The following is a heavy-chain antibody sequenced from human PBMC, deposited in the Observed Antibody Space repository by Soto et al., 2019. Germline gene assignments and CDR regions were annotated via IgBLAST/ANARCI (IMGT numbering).Heavy chain of an antibody. CDR3: AKGGAAAGMGYFDL. D-gene: IGHD6-13*01. CDR1: GFTFSTYA. J-gene: IGHJ2*01. Sequence: EVQVLESGGGLVQPGGSLRLSCAASGFTFSTYAMSWVRQAPGKGLEWVSGISGSGGSTYYADSVKGRFTISRDNSKKTRFLRMGSLRAADQAVYFCAKGGAAAGMGYFDLWGRGTLVTVSS. V-gene: IGHV3-23*01. CDR2: ISGSGGST.